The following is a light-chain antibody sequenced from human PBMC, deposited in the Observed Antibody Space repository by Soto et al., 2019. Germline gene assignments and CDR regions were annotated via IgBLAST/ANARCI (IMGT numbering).Light chain of an antibody. CDR2: KAS. CDR3: QQRSNWPLIT. Sequence: DIQMTQSPSTLSASIGDRSTITCRASQGISRWLAWYQQKSGKAPKLLIYKASILESGVPSRFSGSGSGTDFTLTISSLEPEDFAVYYCQQRSNWPLITFGQGTRLEIK. V-gene: IGKV1-5*03. J-gene: IGKJ5*01. CDR1: QGISRW.